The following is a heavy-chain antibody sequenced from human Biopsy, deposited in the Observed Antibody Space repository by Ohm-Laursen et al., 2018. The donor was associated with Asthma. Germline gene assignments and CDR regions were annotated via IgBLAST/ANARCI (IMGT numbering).Heavy chain of an antibody. V-gene: IGHV3-30-3*01. J-gene: IGHJ3*02. CDR3: ARQSGQEYGDSIPFDN. D-gene: IGHD3-22*01. Sequence: SLRLSCAASGFTFSDYDMHWVRQAPGKGLEWVAVISYDGTNKDYADSVKGRFTISRDNSRNRLYLQINSLTVEDSAVYFCARQSGQEYGDSIPFDNWGQGTKVAVSS. CDR2: ISYDGTNK. CDR1: GFTFSDYD.